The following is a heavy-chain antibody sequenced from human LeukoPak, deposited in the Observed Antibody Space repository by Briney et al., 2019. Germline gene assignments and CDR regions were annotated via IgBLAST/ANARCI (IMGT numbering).Heavy chain of an antibody. CDR1: GGSFSGYY. J-gene: IGHJ5*02. Sequence: SETLSLTCAVYGGSFSGYYWSWIRQPPGKGLEWMGEINHSGSTNYNPSLKSRVTISVDTSKNQFSLKRGSVTAADTAVYYCARARTVQLERRHWFDPWGQGTLVTVSS. V-gene: IGHV4-34*01. CDR3: ARARTVQLERRHWFDP. CDR2: INHSGST. D-gene: IGHD1-1*01.